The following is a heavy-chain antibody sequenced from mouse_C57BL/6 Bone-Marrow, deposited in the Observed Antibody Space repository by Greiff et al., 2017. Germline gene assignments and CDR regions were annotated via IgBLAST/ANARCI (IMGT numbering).Heavy chain of an antibody. J-gene: IGHJ2*01. CDR3: ARKAYYSNRVFDY. V-gene: IGHV1-64*01. D-gene: IGHD2-5*01. CDR1: GYTFTSYW. CDR2: IHPNSGST. Sequence: QVQLQQSGAELVKPGASVKLSCKASGYTFTSYWMHWVKQRPGQGLEWIGMIHPNSGSTNYNEKFKSKATLTVDKSSSTAYMQLSSLTSEDSAVYYCARKAYYSNRVFDYWGQGTTLTVSS.